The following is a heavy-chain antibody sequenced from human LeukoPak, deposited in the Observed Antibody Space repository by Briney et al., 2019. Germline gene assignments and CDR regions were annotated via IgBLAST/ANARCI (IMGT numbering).Heavy chain of an antibody. J-gene: IGHJ4*02. CDR2: ISAYNGHT. Sequence: ASVKVSCKASGYTFSSHGITWVRQAPGQGLEWMGWISAYNGHTNYAQKLQGRVTMTTDTSTNTAYMELRSLRFDDTAVYYCAREGSIGRYQFLHEYWGQGTLVTVSS. CDR3: AREGSIGRYQFLHEY. D-gene: IGHD1-26*01. V-gene: IGHV1-18*01. CDR1: GYTFSSHG.